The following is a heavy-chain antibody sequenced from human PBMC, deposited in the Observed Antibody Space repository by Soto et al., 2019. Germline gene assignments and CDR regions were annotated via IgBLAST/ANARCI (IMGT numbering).Heavy chain of an antibody. CDR2: INHSGST. Sequence: SETLSLTCAVYGGSFSGYYWSWIRQPPGKGLEWIGEINHSGSTNYNPSLKSRVTISVDTSKNQFSLKLSSVTAADTAVYYCARRGAYYYGSGSSKWFDPWGQGTLVTVSS. V-gene: IGHV4-34*01. J-gene: IGHJ5*02. D-gene: IGHD3-10*01. CDR3: ARRGAYYYGSGSSKWFDP. CDR1: GGSFSGYY.